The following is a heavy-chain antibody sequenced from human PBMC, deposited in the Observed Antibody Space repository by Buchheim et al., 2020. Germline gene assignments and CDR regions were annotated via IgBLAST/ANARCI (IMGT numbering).Heavy chain of an antibody. D-gene: IGHD6-13*01. CDR1: GGFISSYY. CDR2: IYYSGST. J-gene: IGHJ6*02. CDR3: ARIAPYYDYYGMDV. Sequence: QVQLQDSGPGLVKPSETLSLTCTAPGGFISSYYWSWIRKPPGKGLEWTGYIYYSGSTNYNPSLKSRVTISVDTSKNTFSLKLSSVTAADAAVYYCARIAPYYDYYGMDVWGQGTT. V-gene: IGHV4-59*01.